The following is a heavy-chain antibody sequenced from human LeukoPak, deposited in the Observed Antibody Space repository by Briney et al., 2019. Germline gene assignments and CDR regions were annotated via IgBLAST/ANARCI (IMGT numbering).Heavy chain of an antibody. CDR2: IYTSGGT. CDR3: AGRGSNSGTFDI. J-gene: IGHJ3*02. CDR1: GGSFSGYY. V-gene: IGHV4-59*10. Sequence: PSETLSLTCAVYGGSFSGYYWTWIRQPVGKRLEWIGRIYTSGGTDYNPSLKARATLSVDKSKNQFSLNLASLTAADTALYYCAGRGSNSGTFDIWGPGTFVTVSS. D-gene: IGHD4-23*01.